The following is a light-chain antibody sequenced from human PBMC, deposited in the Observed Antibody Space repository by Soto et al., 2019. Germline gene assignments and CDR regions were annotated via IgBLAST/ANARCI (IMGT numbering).Light chain of an antibody. CDR1: QDIHSF. Sequence: DIQMTQSPSSLSASVGDRVTIACQATQDIHSFLAWYQQKPGKAPKFLIFDASNLERGVPSRFSGSGSGTDFTFTISSLQPEDIATYFCQQYDSLPLTF. V-gene: IGKV1-33*01. CDR2: DAS. CDR3: QQYDSLPLT. J-gene: IGKJ4*01.